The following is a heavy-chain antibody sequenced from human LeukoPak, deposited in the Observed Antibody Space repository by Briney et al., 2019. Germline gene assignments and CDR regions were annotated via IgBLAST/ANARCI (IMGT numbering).Heavy chain of an antibody. J-gene: IGHJ6*03. V-gene: IGHV4-59*01. CDR1: GGSISSYY. Sequence: PSETLSLTCTVSGGSISSYYWSLIRQPPGKGLEWIGYIYYSGSTNYNPSLKSRVTISVDTSKNQFSLKLSSVTAADTAVYYCARGGYGRYYYYMDVWGKGTTVTVSS. CDR2: IYYSGST. CDR3: ARGGYGRYYYYMDV. D-gene: IGHD3-16*01.